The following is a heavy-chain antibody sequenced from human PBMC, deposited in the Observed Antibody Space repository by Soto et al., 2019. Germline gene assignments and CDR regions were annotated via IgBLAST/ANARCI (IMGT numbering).Heavy chain of an antibody. CDR3: ARSGDAFDI. CDR2: ISYDGSNK. Sequence: GGSLRLSCAASGFTFISYAMHWVRQAPGKGLEWVAVISYDGSNKYYADSVKGRFTISRDNSKNTLYLQMNSLRAEDTAVYYCARSGDAFDIWGQGTMVTVSS. CDR1: GFTFISYA. V-gene: IGHV3-30-3*01. J-gene: IGHJ3*02.